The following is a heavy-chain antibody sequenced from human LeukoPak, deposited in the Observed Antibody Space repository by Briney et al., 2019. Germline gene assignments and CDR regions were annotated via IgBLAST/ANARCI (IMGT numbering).Heavy chain of an antibody. Sequence: SVKVSCKAWGRTFSSYAISWVRQPRGQGREGVGGIIPSFGTANYAQKFQGRVTITADESTSTAYMELSSLRSEDTAVYYCARSRTGDDAFDIWGQGTMVTVSS. CDR3: ARSRTGDDAFDI. D-gene: IGHD7-27*01. J-gene: IGHJ3*02. CDR1: GRTFSSYA. CDR2: IIPSFGTA. V-gene: IGHV1-69*13.